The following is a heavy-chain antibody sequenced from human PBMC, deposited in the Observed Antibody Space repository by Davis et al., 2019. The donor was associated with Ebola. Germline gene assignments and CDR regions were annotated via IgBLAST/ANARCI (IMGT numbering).Heavy chain of an antibody. V-gene: IGHV3-23*01. J-gene: IGHJ4*02. CDR3: ANDLEGDPSFRVD. CDR2: ISGKGGSI. D-gene: IGHD2-21*02. CDR1: GFTFSTYV. Sequence: PGGSLRLSCAASGFTFSTYVMTWVRQAPGEGLEWVSSISGKGGSIYYADPVKGRFTISRDNSKNTLNLQLDSLRVEDTAVYYCANDLEGDPSFRVDWGQGTLLTVSS.